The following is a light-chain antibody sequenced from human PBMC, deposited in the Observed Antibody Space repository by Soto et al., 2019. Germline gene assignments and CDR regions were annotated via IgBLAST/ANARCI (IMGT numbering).Light chain of an antibody. CDR3: QQYGNSPLT. J-gene: IGKJ4*01. V-gene: IGKV3-20*01. CDR1: QSVRSTY. Sequence: EIVLTQSPGTLSLSPGERATLSCRASQSVRSTYLAWYQQKPGQAPRLLIYGASSRATGIPDRFSGSGSGTDVTVTISRLEHEDFAVYYCQQYGNSPLTFGGGTKVEIK. CDR2: GAS.